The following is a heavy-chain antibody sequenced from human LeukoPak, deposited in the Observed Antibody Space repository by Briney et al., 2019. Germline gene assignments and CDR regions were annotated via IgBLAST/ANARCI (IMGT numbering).Heavy chain of an antibody. J-gene: IGHJ4*02. D-gene: IGHD3-10*01. V-gene: IGHV1-69*05. CDR3: ARSRRVRGVIITKAPFDY. CDR1: GGTFSSYA. Sequence: ASVKVSCKASGGTFSSYAISWVRQAPGQGLEWMGRIIHIYGTANYAQKFQGRVTITTDESTSTAYMELSSLRSEDTAVYYCARSRRVRGVIITKAPFDYWGQGTLVTVSS. CDR2: IIHIYGTA.